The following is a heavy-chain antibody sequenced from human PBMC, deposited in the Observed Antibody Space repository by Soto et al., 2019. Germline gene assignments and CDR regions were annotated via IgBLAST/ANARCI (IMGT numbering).Heavy chain of an antibody. J-gene: IGHJ4*02. CDR3: TTELLEVGSSWYAEDADADY. Sequence: EVQLVESGGGLVKPGGSLRLSCAASGFTFSNAWMSWVRQAPGKGLEWVGRIKSKTDGGTTDYAAPVKGRFTISRDDSKTTLNLQMNSRTTEDTAVYYCTTELLEVGSSWYAEDADADYWGQGTLVTVSS. D-gene: IGHD6-13*01. V-gene: IGHV3-15*01. CDR1: GFTFSNAW. CDR2: IKSKTDGGTT.